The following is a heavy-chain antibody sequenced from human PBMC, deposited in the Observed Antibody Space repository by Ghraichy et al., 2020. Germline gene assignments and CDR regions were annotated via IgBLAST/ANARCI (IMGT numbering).Heavy chain of an antibody. CDR2: ISSSSSYI. D-gene: IGHD3-3*01. J-gene: IGHJ3*02. Sequence: GGSLRLSCAASGFTFSSYSMNWVRQAPGKGLEWVSSISSSSSYIYYADSVKGRFTISRDNAKNSLYLQMNSLRAEDTAVYYCARDLEDYYDFWRDAFDIWGQGTMVTVSS. CDR1: GFTFSSYS. V-gene: IGHV3-21*01. CDR3: ARDLEDYYDFWRDAFDI.